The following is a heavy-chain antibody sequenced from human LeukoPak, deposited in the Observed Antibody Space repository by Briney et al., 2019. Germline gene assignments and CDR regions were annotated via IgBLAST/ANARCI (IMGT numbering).Heavy chain of an antibody. CDR3: ARERHYYDSSGSKNNWFDP. J-gene: IGHJ5*02. CDR1: GGSISSYY. CDR2: IYYSGST. V-gene: IGHV4-59*01. Sequence: SETLSLTCTVSGGSISSYYWSWIRQPPGKGLEWIGYIYYSGSTNYSPSLKSRVTISVDTSKNQFSLKLSSVTAADTAVYYCARERHYYDSSGSKNNWFDPWGQGTLVTVSS. D-gene: IGHD3-22*01.